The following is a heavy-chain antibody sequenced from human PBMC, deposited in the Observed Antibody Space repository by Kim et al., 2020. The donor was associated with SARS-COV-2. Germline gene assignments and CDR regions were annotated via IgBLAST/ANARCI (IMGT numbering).Heavy chain of an antibody. J-gene: IGHJ4*02. Sequence: IYYSGSTTYNPSLKSRVTISVDTSKNQFSLKRSSVTAADTAVYYCARGVDYWGQGTLVTVSS. CDR3: ARGVDY. V-gene: IGHV4-59*09. CDR2: IYYSGST.